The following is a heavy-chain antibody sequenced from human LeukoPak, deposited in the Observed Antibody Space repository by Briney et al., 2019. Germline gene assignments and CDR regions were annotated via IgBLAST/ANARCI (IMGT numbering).Heavy chain of an antibody. D-gene: IGHD5-18*01. CDR3: ARGGYSNGAYYFDY. CDR2: IIPIFGTA. V-gene: IGHV1-69*05. Sequence: GSSVKVSCKASGGTFSSYAISWVRQAPGQGLEWMGRIIPIFGTANYAQKFQGRVTITTDESTSTAYMELSSLRSEDTAVYYCARGGYSNGAYYFDYWGQGTLVTVSS. J-gene: IGHJ4*02. CDR1: GGTFSSYA.